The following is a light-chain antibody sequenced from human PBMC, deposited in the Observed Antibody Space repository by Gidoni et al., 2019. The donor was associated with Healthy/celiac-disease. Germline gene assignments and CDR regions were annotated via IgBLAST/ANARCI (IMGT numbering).Light chain of an antibody. J-gene: IGKJ2*01. V-gene: IGKV4-1*01. CDR3: QQYYRTPNT. CDR1: QSVLYSSNNKNY. CDR2: WAS. Sequence: DIVITQSPASLAVSLGERATINCKSSQSVLYSSNNKNYLAWYQQKPGQPPKLRIYWASTRESGVPDRFSGSGSGTDLTLTISSLQAEDVAVYYCQQYYRTPNTCGQGTKLEIK.